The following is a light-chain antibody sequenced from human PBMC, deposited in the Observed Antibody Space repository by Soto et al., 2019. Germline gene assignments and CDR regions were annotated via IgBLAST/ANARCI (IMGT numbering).Light chain of an antibody. CDR1: QSVSNK. CDR3: QQYNVYWT. J-gene: IGKJ1*01. V-gene: IGKV3-15*01. Sequence: EIVMTQSPGTLSVSPGERATLFCRASQSVSNKLAWYQQKPGQAPRLIIYGTSTRATGIPARFSGSGSGTDFTLTISSLQSEDFATYYCQQYNVYWTFGQGTKVDIK. CDR2: GTS.